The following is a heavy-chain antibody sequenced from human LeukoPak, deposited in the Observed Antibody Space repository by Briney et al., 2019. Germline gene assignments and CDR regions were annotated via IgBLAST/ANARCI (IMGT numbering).Heavy chain of an antibody. D-gene: IGHD4-11*01. Sequence: ASVKVSCKASGGTFSSYAISWVRQAPGQGLEWMGGIFPIFGTANYAQKFQGRVTITTDESTSTAYMELSSLRSEDTAVYYCAREVTEYYFDYWGQGTLVTVSS. J-gene: IGHJ4*02. CDR2: IFPIFGTA. CDR3: AREVTEYYFDY. V-gene: IGHV1-69*05. CDR1: GGTFSSYA.